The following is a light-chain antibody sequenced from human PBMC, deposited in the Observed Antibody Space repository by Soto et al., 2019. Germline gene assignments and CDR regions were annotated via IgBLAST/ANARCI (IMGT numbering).Light chain of an antibody. Sequence: QSVLTQPPSVSGAPGQRVTISCTGSSSNIGAGYDVHWYQQLPGTAPKLLIYGNSNRPSGVPDRFSGSKSGTSASLAITGLQAEDEADYYCQSYDSSLSGVFGGWTQLTV. CDR3: QSYDSSLSGV. CDR2: GNS. V-gene: IGLV1-40*01. CDR1: SSNIGAGYD. J-gene: IGLJ2*01.